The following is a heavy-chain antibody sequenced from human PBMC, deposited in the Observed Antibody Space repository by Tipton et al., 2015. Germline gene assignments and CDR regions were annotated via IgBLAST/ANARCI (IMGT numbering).Heavy chain of an antibody. V-gene: IGHV3-48*03. J-gene: IGHJ4*02. CDR1: GFMLSSYD. CDR2: ISGSGRTT. CDR3: ARAWSDTTFDY. Sequence: SLRLSCAASGFMLSSYDMNWFRQAPGKGPEWVSYISGSGRTTKYADSVKGRFTISRDNAKNSLFLQMNSLRVEDTALYYCARAWSDTTFDYWGQGTLVTVSS. D-gene: IGHD5-18*01.